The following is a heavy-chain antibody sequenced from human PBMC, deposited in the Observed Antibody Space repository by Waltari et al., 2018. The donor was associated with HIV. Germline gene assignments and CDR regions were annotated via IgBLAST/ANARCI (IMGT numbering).Heavy chain of an antibody. Sequence: QVQLVQSGSELRKPGASVKVSCKASGYTRTKYAMNWVRQAPGQGLEVVGWINTKTGNPTYAQGFTGRFVFSLDTSVSTTYLQISSLKAEDTAVYYCARGPGRSLDYWGQGTLVTVSS. J-gene: IGHJ4*02. D-gene: IGHD3-10*01. CDR1: GYTRTKYA. CDR2: INTKTGNP. V-gene: IGHV7-4-1*02. CDR3: ARGPGRSLDY.